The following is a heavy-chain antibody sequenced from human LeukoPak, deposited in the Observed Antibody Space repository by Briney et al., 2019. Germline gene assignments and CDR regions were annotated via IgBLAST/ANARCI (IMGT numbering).Heavy chain of an antibody. D-gene: IGHD6-13*01. CDR2: TYHRSTWYD. CDR3: TREVAGTGGFDY. J-gene: IGHJ4*02. CDR1: GDRVSSNNAA. V-gene: IGHV6-1*01. Sequence: SQTLSLTCAIFGDRVSSNNAAWNWIRQSPSRGLEWLGRTYHRSTWYDDYVVSVRSRLTITPDISKNQVSLQLNSVTPEDTAVYYCTREVAGTGGFDYWGQGITVTVSS.